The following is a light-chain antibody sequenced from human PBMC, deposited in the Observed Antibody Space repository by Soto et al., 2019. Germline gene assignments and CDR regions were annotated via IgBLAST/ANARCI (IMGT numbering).Light chain of an antibody. CDR3: QQASSFPST. V-gene: IGKV1-12*02. CDR1: QGISDW. Sequence: DIQMTQSPSSVSASVGDRVTITCRASQGISDWLAWYQEKAGKAPKLLIYATSTLQSGVPSRFRGSGSGTEVTLTISSLQPEDVASYYCQQASSFPSTFGQGTKLEIK. CDR2: ATS. J-gene: IGKJ2*01.